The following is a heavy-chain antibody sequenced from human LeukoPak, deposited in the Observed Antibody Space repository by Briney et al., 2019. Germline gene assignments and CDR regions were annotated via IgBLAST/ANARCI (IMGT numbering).Heavy chain of an antibody. CDR1: GGSFSGYY. CDR2: INHSGST. J-gene: IGHJ3*02. Sequence: SETLSLTCAVYGGSFSGYYWSWIRQPPGKGLEWIGEINHSGSTNYNPSLKSRVTISVDKSKNQFSLKLSSVTAADTAVYYCASPSSGYDSYAFDIWGQGTMVTVSS. V-gene: IGHV4-34*01. D-gene: IGHD3-22*01. CDR3: ASPSSGYDSYAFDI.